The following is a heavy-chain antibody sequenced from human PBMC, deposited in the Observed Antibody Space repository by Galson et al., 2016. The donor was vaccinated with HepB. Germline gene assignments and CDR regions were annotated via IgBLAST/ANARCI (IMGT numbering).Heavy chain of an antibody. CDR1: GYTFTDYF. D-gene: IGHD2-21*01. J-gene: IGHJ6*02. CDR2: IHPNSGDT. V-gene: IGHV1-2*04. CDR3: ARGVIYYGSHYGMDV. Sequence: SVKVSCKASGYTFTDYFMHWVRQVPGQGLEWVGWIHPNSGDTKYAQNFQGWVNMTRDRSTSTVYMELSRVTSDDTAVYYCARGVIYYGSHYGMDVWGQGTSVTVSS.